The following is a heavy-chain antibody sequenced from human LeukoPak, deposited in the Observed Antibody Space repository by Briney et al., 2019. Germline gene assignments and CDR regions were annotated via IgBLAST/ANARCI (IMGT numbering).Heavy chain of an antibody. Sequence: THGESLKISCKGSGSSFTSYWIGWVRQMPGKGLEWIGTIYPGDSNTKYSPSFQGQVTISADKSITTAYLQWNSLKASDTAIYYCARYLAAIGTGWFDPWGQGTLVTVSS. CDR3: ARYLAAIGTGWFDP. D-gene: IGHD6-13*01. J-gene: IGHJ5*02. CDR2: IYPGDSNT. CDR1: GSSFTSYW. V-gene: IGHV5-51*01.